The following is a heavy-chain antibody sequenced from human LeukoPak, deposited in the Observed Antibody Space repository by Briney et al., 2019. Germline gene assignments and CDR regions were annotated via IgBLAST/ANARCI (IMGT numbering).Heavy chain of an antibody. D-gene: IGHD2-2*01. CDR1: GFTFSSYG. CDR3: ARAPVPSPHFDY. J-gene: IGHJ4*02. CDR2: ISYDGSNK. Sequence: GGSLRLSCAASGFTFSSYGMHWVRQAPGKGLEWVAVISYDGSNKYYADSVKGRFTISRDNSKNTLYLQMNSLRAEDTAVYYCARAPVPSPHFDYWGQGTLVTVSS. V-gene: IGHV3-30*03.